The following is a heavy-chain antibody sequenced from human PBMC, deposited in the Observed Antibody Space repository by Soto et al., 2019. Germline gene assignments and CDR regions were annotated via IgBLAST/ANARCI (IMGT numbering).Heavy chain of an antibody. D-gene: IGHD3-3*01. CDR1: GYTFSSYG. CDR3: ARDTPSIRFLEWLSPARDAFDI. J-gene: IGHJ3*02. V-gene: IGHV1-18*01. CDR2: ISAYNGNT. Sequence: GAPVKVSCKASGYTFSSYGMSWVRQAPGQRLEWKGRISAYNGNTNYAQKHQGRVTMTTDTSTSTAYMELRSLRSDDTAVYYCARDTPSIRFLEWLSPARDAFDIWGQGTMVTVSS.